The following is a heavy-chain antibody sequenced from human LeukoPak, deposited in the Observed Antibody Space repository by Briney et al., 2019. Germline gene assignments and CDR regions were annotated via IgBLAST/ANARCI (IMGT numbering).Heavy chain of an antibody. CDR1: GFTFSSYA. V-gene: IGHV3-30-3*01. CDR3: ARDTDTAMVTAGGWFDP. J-gene: IGHJ5*02. CDR2: ISYDGSNK. D-gene: IGHD5-18*01. Sequence: GGSLRLSCAASGFTFSSYAMHWVRQAPGKGLEWVAAISYDGSNKYYADSVKGRFTISRDNSKNTLYLQMNSLRAEDTAVYYCARDTDTAMVTAGGWFDPWGQGTLVTVSS.